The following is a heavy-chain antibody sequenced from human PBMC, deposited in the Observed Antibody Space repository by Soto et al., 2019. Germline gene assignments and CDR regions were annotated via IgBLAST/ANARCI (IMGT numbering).Heavy chain of an antibody. CDR2: INPSGGST. V-gene: IGHV1-46*03. J-gene: IGHJ5*02. CDR1: GYTFTSYY. CDR3: ARVKYCSSTSCWGGFDP. Sequence: ASVKVSCKASGYTFTSYYMHWVRQAPGQGLEWMGIINPSGGSTSYAQKFQGRVTMTRDTSTSTVYMELSSLRSEDTAVYYCARVKYCSSTSCWGGFDPWGQGTLVTVSS. D-gene: IGHD2-2*01.